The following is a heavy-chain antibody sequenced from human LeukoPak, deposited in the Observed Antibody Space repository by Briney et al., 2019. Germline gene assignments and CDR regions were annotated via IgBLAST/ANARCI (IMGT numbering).Heavy chain of an antibody. J-gene: IGHJ3*02. CDR2: VYYSGST. Sequence: SETLSLTCSVSGVSINNYYWSWIREPPGRGLEWIGYVYYSGSTNYNPSLKSRVTISVDTSKNQFSLKLSSVTAADAAVYYCARSRGYSGYAYDAFDIWGQGTMVTVSS. V-gene: IGHV4-59*01. D-gene: IGHD5-12*01. CDR3: ARSRGYSGYAYDAFDI. CDR1: GVSINNYY.